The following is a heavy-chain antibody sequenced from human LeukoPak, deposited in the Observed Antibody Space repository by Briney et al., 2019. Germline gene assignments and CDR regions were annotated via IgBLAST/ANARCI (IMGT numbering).Heavy chain of an antibody. CDR1: GFTFSSYE. CDR3: AKSDSSSLLYYYYYYMDV. J-gene: IGHJ6*03. V-gene: IGHV3-48*03. D-gene: IGHD6-13*01. CDR2: ISSSSSTM. Sequence: GGSLRLSCAASGFTFSSYEMNWVRQAPGKGLEWVSYISSSSSTMYYADSVKGRFTISRDNAKTSLFLQMNSLRAEDTAVYYCAKSDSSSLLYYYYYYMDVWGKGTTVTISS.